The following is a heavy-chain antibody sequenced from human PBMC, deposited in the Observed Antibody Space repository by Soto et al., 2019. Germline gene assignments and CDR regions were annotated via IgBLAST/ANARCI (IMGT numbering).Heavy chain of an antibody. CDR2: ISPYTGNT. V-gene: IGHV1-18*01. Sequence: QVQLVQSGDEVKKPGASVKVSCKASGYIFVNYGIAWVRQAPGQGLEWMGWISPYTGNTHSATKVQGRHTMTTDTSTSTAYMDLGSLTSDDTAVYYCVMVDNYVTPTPQDVCGQGTTVTVSS. CDR1: GYIFVNYG. J-gene: IGHJ6*02. CDR3: VMVDNYVTPTPQDV. D-gene: IGHD3-16*01.